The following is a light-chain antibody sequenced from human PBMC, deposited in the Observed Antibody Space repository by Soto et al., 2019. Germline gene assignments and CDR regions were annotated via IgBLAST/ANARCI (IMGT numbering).Light chain of an antibody. CDR2: TTS. Sequence: DIHVTQSPSSVSASVGDRVTITCRASQDINNWLAWYQQKPGKAPKVLIYTTSNLQSGVPSRFSGGGSGTDFTLTINSLQPEDFATYYCQQANSFPLTFGGGTKVEIK. V-gene: IGKV1D-12*01. CDR3: QQANSFPLT. CDR1: QDINNW. J-gene: IGKJ4*01.